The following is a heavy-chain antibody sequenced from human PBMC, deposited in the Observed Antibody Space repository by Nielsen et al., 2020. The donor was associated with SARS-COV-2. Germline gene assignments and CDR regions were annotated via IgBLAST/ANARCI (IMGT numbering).Heavy chain of an antibody. J-gene: IGHJ3*01. CDR3: AKDGVVRGDALDL. CDR1: GFTFNIYA. D-gene: IGHD3-10*01. Sequence: GESLKISCAASGFTFNIYAMAWVRRAPGRGLQWVTGVSASGGSTYYTDSVKGRFSISRDNSKYTLFLQMHSLRVEDTALYYCAKDGVVRGDALDLWGQGTMVTVSS. CDR2: VSASGGST. V-gene: IGHV3-23*01.